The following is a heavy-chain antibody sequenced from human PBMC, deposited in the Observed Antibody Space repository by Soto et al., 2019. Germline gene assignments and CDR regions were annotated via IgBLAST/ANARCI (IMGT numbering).Heavy chain of an antibody. D-gene: IGHD4-17*01. CDR1: GFTFSSYA. CDR2: ISGSGGST. CDR3: AKDRTGPAYGDYFDY. J-gene: IGHJ4*02. V-gene: IGHV3-23*01. Sequence: GGSLRLSCAASGFTFSSYAMSWVRQAPGKGLEWVSAISGSGGSTYYADSVKGLFTITRDNSKNTLYLQKNSLRAEDTAVYYCAKDRTGPAYGDYFDYWGQGTLVTVSS.